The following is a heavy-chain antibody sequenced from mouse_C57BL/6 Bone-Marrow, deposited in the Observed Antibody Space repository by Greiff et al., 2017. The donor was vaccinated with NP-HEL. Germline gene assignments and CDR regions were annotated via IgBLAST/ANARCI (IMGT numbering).Heavy chain of an antibody. CDR1: DSEVFPIAS. Sequence: QVQLQQSGSELRSPGSSVKLSCKAFDSEVFPIASMRWVRKKPGHGFEWIGGILPSIGRTINGEKFEDKATLDADTLSNTAYLELNSLTSEDSAISYGARGYDGPYAMDYWGQGTSVTVSS. D-gene: IGHD2-2*01. CDR2: ILPSIGRT. J-gene: IGHJ4*01. CDR3: ARGYDGPYAMDY. V-gene: IGHV15-2*01.